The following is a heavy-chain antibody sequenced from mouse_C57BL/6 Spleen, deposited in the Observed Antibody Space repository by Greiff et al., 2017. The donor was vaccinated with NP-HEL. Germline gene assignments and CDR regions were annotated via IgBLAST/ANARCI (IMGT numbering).Heavy chain of an antibody. D-gene: IGHD1-1*01. CDR2: IYPSDSET. Sequence: QVQLQQPGAELVRPGSSVKLSCKASGYTFTSYWMDWVKQRPGQGLEWIGNIYPSDSETHYNQKFKDKATLTVDKSSSTAYMQLSSLTSEDSAVYYCARGGYYYGSPFAYWGQGTLVTVSA. CDR1: GYTFTSYW. J-gene: IGHJ3*01. CDR3: ARGGYYYGSPFAY. V-gene: IGHV1-61*01.